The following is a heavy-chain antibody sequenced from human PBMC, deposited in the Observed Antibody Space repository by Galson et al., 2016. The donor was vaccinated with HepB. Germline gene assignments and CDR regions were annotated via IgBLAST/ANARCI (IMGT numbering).Heavy chain of an antibody. J-gene: IGHJ6*02. CDR1: GFPFSFYS. Sequence: SLRLSCAASGFPFSFYSMAWVRQAPGKGLEWVSVIYSGGATKYADSVKGRFTISRDDSKNTLYLQMDNLRAEDTALYYCASAPSRGVWGQGTTVTVSS. V-gene: IGHV3-66*01. D-gene: IGHD3-10*01. CDR3: ASAPSRGV. CDR2: IYSGGAT.